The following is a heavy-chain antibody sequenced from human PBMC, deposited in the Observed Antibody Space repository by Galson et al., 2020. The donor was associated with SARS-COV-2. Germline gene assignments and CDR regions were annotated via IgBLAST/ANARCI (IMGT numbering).Heavy chain of an antibody. J-gene: IGHJ4*02. CDR1: GFILSNYD. D-gene: IGHD3-3*01. CDR2: ITSTDDVA. CDR3: AKHRIRSHDY. Sequence: GGSLRLSCVVSGFILSNYDVSWVRQAPGQGLEWISVITSTDDVAHYAESVRGRFTVSRDNSKNTVYLQMNSLRAEDSARYFCAKHRIRSHDYWGQGTMVVVSS. V-gene: IGHV3-23*01.